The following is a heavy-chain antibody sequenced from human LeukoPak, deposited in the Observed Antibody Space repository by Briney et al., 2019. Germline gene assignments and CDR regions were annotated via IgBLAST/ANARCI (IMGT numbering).Heavy chain of an antibody. CDR2: IFYSGTT. CDR3: ARGRKYTSGYGVTELGSGYSDY. CDR1: GGSISSYY. D-gene: IGHD5-18*01. V-gene: IGHV4-59*01. J-gene: IGHJ4*02. Sequence: SETLSLTCTVSGGSISSYYWNWIRQPPGRGLEWIGYIFYSGTTNFNPSLKSRVSMSVDTSKNQFSLKLRSVTAADTAVYYCARGRKYTSGYGVTELGSGYSDYWGQGTLVTVSS.